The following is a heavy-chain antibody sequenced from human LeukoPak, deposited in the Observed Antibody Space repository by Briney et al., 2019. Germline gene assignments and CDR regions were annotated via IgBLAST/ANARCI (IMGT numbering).Heavy chain of an antibody. CDR2: INPNSGGT. J-gene: IGHJ4*02. CDR3: ARGDNWNDRGLDY. V-gene: IGHV1-2*02. Sequence: ASVKVSCKASGYTFTGYYMHWVRQAPGQGLEWMGWINPNSGGTNYAQKFQGRVTVTRDTSISTAYMELSRLRSDDTAVYYCARGDNWNDRGLDYWGQGTLVTVSS. CDR1: GYTFTGYY. D-gene: IGHD1-20*01.